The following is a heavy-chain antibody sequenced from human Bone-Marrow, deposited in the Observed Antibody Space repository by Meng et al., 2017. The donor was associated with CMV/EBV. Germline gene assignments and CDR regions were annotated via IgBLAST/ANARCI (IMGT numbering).Heavy chain of an antibody. CDR3: VRDLGQQPLFVFFDY. V-gene: IGHV1-18*04. Sequence: SGYTFTGYYMHWVRQAPGQGLEWMGWISDYNGNTHYAQKVQGRVTMTTDISASTAYMELRSLRSDDTAVYYCVRDLGQQPLFVFFDYWGQGTLVTVSS. CDR1: GYTFTGYY. J-gene: IGHJ4*02. CDR2: ISDYNGNT. D-gene: IGHD6-13*01.